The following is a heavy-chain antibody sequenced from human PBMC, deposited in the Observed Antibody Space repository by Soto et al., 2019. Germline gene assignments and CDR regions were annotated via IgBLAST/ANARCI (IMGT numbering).Heavy chain of an antibody. CDR1: GFTFSSYG. Sequence: GGSLRLSCAASGFTFSSYGMHWVRQAPGKGLEWVAVISYDGSNKYYADSVKGRFTISRDNSKNTLYLQMNSLRAEDTAVYYCAKDEGLHGMDVSGQATTVSVSS. V-gene: IGHV3-30*18. CDR3: AKDEGLHGMDV. CDR2: ISYDGSNK. J-gene: IGHJ6*02.